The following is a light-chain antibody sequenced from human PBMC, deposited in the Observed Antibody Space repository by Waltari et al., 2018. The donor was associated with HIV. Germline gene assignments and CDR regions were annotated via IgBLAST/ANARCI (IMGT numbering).Light chain of an antibody. CDR1: QSVSSN. V-gene: IGKV3-15*01. J-gene: IGKJ4*01. Sequence: RVMTPSPATLSVSQGERATHPCRASQSVSSNLAWYQQKPGQAPRLLIYGASTRATGIPARFSGSGSETEFTLTIGSLQSEDFAVYYCQEYKNWPLSTFGGGTKVEIK. CDR2: GAS. CDR3: QEYKNWPLST.